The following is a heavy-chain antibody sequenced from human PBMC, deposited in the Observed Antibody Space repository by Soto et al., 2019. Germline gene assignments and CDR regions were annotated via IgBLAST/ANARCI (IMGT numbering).Heavy chain of an antibody. J-gene: IGHJ4*02. Sequence: GSLRLSCTGSGFTFGNYAVSWFRQAPGKGLGWIGEINHSGSTNYNPSLKSRVTISVDTSKNQFSLKLSSVTAADTAVYYCARYGYSSSWYFDYWGQGTLVTV. CDR2: INHSGST. D-gene: IGHD6-13*01. CDR3: ARYGYSSSWYFDY. V-gene: IGHV4-34*01. CDR1: GFTFGNYA.